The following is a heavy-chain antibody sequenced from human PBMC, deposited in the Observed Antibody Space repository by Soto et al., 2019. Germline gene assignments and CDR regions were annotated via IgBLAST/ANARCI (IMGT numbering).Heavy chain of an antibody. V-gene: IGHV3-23*01. J-gene: IGHJ4*02. CDR2: ISGSGGST. CDR3: AKDSIFGVVIRRLDY. Sequence: EVQLLESGGGLVQPGGSLRLSCAASGFTFSSYAMSWARQAPGKGLEWVSAISGSGGSTYYADSVKGRFTISRDNSKNTLYLQMNSLRAEDTAVYYCAKDSIFGVVIRRLDYWGQGTLVTVSS. CDR1: GFTFSSYA. D-gene: IGHD3-3*01.